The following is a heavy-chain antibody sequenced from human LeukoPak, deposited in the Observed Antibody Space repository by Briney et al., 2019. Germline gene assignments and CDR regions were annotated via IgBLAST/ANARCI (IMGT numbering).Heavy chain of an antibody. CDR3: AKGDSSGWYGDAFDI. D-gene: IGHD6-19*01. Sequence: GGSLRLSCAAPGFTFSSYAMSWVRQAPGKGLEWVSAISGSGGSTYYADSVKGRFTISRDNSKNTLYLQMNSLRAEDTAVYYCAKGDSSGWYGDAFDIWGQGTMVTVSS. CDR1: GFTFSSYA. V-gene: IGHV3-23*01. CDR2: ISGSGGST. J-gene: IGHJ3*02.